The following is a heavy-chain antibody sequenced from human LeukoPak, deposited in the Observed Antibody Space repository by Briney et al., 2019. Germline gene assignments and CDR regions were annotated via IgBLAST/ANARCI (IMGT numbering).Heavy chain of an antibody. D-gene: IGHD2-2*01. J-gene: IGHJ5*02. Sequence: SETLSLTCTVSGGSLSSGGYYWSWLRQHPGTGLEWIGYIYYSGSTYYNPSLKSRVTISVDTSKNQFSLKLSSVTAADTAVYYCARDMMYCSSTSCYNWFDPWGQGTLVTVSS. CDR2: IYYSGST. CDR3: ARDMMYCSSTSCYNWFDP. V-gene: IGHV4-31*03. CDR1: GGSLSSGGYY.